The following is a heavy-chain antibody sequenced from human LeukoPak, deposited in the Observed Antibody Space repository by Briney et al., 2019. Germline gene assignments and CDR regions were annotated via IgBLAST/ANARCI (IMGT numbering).Heavy chain of an antibody. Sequence: ASVNVSRKSSAYSFTSYGIRWVRQAPGQGLERMGWISANNGNTNYAQKLQGRVTMTIDTSTSTAYMKLRSLRSDDTAVYYCARDRVGTATLLDYWGQGTLVTVSS. J-gene: IGHJ4*02. D-gene: IGHD2-21*02. V-gene: IGHV1-18*01. CDR2: ISANNGNT. CDR3: ARDRVGTATLLDY. CDR1: AYSFTSYG.